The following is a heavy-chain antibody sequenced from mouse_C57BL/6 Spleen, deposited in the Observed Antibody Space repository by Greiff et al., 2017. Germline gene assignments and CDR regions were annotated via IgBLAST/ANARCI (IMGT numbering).Heavy chain of an antibody. CDR2: IYPGDGDT. V-gene: IGHV1-82*01. CDR3: AGYGSSYALDY. CDR1: GYAFSSSW. D-gene: IGHD1-1*01. Sequence: VQLQQSGPELVKPGASVKISCKASGYAFSSSWMNWVKQRPGKGLEWIGRIYPGDGDTNYNGKFKGKATLTADKSSSTAYMQLSSLTSEDSAVYFCAGYGSSYALDYWGQGTTLTVSS. J-gene: IGHJ2*01.